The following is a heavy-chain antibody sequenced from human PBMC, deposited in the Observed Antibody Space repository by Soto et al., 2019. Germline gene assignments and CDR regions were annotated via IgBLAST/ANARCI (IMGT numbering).Heavy chain of an antibody. J-gene: IGHJ4*02. Sequence: SETLSLTCAVSGGSISSDSWSWIRQPPGKGLEWIGYIYHSGSTYYNPSLKSRVTISVDRSKNQFSLKLSSVTAADTAVYYCARGGVDYYDSRGYYFSPYNFDYWGQGTLVTVSS. V-gene: IGHV4-30-2*01. CDR1: GGSISSDS. CDR3: ARGGVDYYDSRGYYFSPYNFDY. CDR2: IYHSGST. D-gene: IGHD3-22*01.